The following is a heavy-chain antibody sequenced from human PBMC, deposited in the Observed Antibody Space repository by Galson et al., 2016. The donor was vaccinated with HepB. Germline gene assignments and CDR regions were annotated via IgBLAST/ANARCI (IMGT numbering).Heavy chain of an antibody. CDR3: AKDLGERLVTVYYYMDV. V-gene: IGHV3-23*01. Sequence: SLRLSCAASGFIFSEYAMSWVRRAPGKGLEWVSAISGSSAYTYYAASVQGRFTISRDNSQNTLYLQMNSLRAEDTAVYYCAKDLGERLVTVYYYMDVWGKGTTVTVSS. CDR2: ISGSSAYT. J-gene: IGHJ6*03. CDR1: GFIFSEYA. D-gene: IGHD3-16*01.